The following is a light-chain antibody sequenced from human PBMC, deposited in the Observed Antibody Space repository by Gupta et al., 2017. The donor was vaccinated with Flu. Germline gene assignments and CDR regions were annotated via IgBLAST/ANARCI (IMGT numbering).Light chain of an antibody. CDR3: QVGDTTSGVV. CDR1: KLTSKY. CDR2: QDT. V-gene: IGLV3-1*01. J-gene: IGLJ2*01. Sequence: SYEVFQPPSVSVSPGEKASITCSGDKLTSKYVSWYQQKPGQAPLILVYQDTKRPSGIPERFSGSTSGNTATLTISGTQAMDDADYYCQVGDTTSGVVFGGGTKVTVL.